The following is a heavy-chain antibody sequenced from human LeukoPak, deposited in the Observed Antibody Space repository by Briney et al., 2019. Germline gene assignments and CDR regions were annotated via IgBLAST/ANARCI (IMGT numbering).Heavy chain of an antibody. Sequence: RPSETLSLTCAVYGGSFSGYYWSWIRQPPGKGLEWIGEINHSGSTNYNPSLKSRVTISVDTSKNQFSLKLSSVTAADTAVYYCASGVVAGAFDYWGQGTLVTVSS. J-gene: IGHJ4*02. D-gene: IGHD6-19*01. CDR1: GGSFSGYY. CDR2: INHSGST. V-gene: IGHV4-34*01. CDR3: ASGVVAGAFDY.